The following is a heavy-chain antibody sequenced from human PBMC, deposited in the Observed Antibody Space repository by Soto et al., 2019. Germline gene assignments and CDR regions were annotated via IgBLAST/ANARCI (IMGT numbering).Heavy chain of an antibody. Sequence: QVQLQESGPGPVRSSETLTLTCTVSGDSSSTYYWSWLLQAPGKGLAWIGFIHFSGTTHYNPSLKSRVTSSFDTSNNHIALKLMSVTAADSAVYYGARERGNSEGFDYWGGGALVTVSS. D-gene: IGHD1-1*01. CDR2: IHFSGTT. V-gene: IGHV4-59*01. CDR3: ARERGNSEGFDY. J-gene: IGHJ4*02. CDR1: GDSSSTYY.